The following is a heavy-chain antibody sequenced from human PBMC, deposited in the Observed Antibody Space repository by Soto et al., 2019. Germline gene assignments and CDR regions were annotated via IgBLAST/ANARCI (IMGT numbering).Heavy chain of an antibody. CDR2: IIPIFGTA. J-gene: IGHJ4*02. Sequence: SVKVSCKASGGSFSSYAISWVRQAPGQGLEWMGGIIPIFGTANYAQKFQGRVTITADESTSTAYMELSSLRSEDTAAYYCARGGYYSYYFDYWGQGTLVTVSS. CDR1: GGSFSSYA. CDR3: ARGGYYSYYFDY. V-gene: IGHV1-69*13. D-gene: IGHD3-10*01.